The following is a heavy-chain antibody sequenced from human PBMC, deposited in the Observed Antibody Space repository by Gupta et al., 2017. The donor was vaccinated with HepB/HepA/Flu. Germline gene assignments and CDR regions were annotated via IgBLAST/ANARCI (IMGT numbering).Heavy chain of an antibody. CDR1: GGSISSSSYY. J-gene: IGHJ4*02. Sequence: QRQLQESSPGLAKHSETLSLTCTVSGGSISSSSYYGGWIRQPPGKGLGWIGCIYYSGSTYYDPSLKRRVTISVDTTKNQFSLKLSSVTTADTAVYYCACLTPRSRIAVAANQFDYWGQGTLVTVSS. CDR2: IYYSGST. V-gene: IGHV4-39*01. D-gene: IGHD6-19*01. CDR3: ACLTPRSRIAVAANQFDY.